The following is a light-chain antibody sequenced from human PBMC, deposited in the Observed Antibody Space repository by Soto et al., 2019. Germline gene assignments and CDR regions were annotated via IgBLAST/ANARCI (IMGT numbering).Light chain of an antibody. V-gene: IGKV2-28*01. J-gene: IGKJ2*01. CDR3: MQALQTPYT. CDR1: QSLLHSNGYKY. Sequence: DIVMTQSPLSLPVTPGEPASISCRSSQSLLHSNGYKYLDWYLQKPGQSPQLLIYLGSNRASGVPDRFSGSGSGTDFTLKISRVGAEDVGVYYCMQALQTPYTFGQGTKLEIK. CDR2: LGS.